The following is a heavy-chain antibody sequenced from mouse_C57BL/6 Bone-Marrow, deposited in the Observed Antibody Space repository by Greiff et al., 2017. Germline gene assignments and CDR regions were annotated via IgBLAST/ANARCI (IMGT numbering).Heavy chain of an antibody. J-gene: IGHJ1*03. Sequence: EVMLVESGGGLVKPGGSLKLSCAASGFTFSSYTMSWVRQTPEKRLEWVATISGGGGNTYYPDSVKGRFTISRDNAKNTLYLQMSSLRSEDTALYYCARRGAAGYSDVWGTGTTVTVSS. CDR2: ISGGGGNT. V-gene: IGHV5-9*01. D-gene: IGHD6-1*01. CDR1: GFTFSSYT. CDR3: ARRGAAGYSDV.